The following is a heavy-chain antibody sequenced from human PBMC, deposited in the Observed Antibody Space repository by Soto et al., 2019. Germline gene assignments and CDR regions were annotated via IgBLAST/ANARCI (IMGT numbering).Heavy chain of an antibody. CDR2: ISAYNGNT. Sequence: ASVKVSCKASGYTFTSYGISWVRQAPGQGLEWMGWISAYNGNTNYAQKLQGRVTMTTDTSTSTAYMELRSLRSDDTAVYYCARGEYCXSTSCYKALYYYYGMDVWGQGTTVTVSS. V-gene: IGHV1-18*01. J-gene: IGHJ6*02. D-gene: IGHD2-2*02. CDR1: GYTFTSYG. CDR3: ARGEYCXSTSCYKALYYYYGMDV.